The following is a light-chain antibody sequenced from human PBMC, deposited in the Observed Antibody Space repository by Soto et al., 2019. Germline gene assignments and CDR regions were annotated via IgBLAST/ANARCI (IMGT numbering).Light chain of an antibody. J-gene: IGKJ4*01. CDR2: AAS. Sequence: IQMTPYTSSLSSSVGDRVTITCRASQCISSYLNWYQQKPGKAPKLLIYAASSLQSGVPSRFSGSGSGTDFTLTISSLQPEDFTTYYCQLSYSTPLSFGGGTMVDIK. CDR3: QLSYSTPLS. CDR1: QCISSY. V-gene: IGKV1-39*01.